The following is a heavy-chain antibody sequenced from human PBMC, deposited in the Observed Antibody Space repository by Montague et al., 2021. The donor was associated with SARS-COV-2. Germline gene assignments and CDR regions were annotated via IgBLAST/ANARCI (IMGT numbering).Heavy chain of an antibody. CDR1: GGSITAYY. CDR2: TFHSGST. CDR3: GRLGPERHCSVSTCSPS. V-gene: IGHV4-59*01. J-gene: IGHJ5*02. D-gene: IGHD2-2*01. Sequence: SETLSLTCSVSGGSITAYYWTWVRHPQGTGLEWVGFTFHSGSTNSNPSPKSRVTISVDKSKNQISLELSSVTAADTAVYYCGRLGPERHCSVSTCSPSWGPRSLVSAAS.